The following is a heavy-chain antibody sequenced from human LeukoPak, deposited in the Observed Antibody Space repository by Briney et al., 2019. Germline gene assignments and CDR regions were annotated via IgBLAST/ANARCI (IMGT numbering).Heavy chain of an antibody. Sequence: PGGSLRLSCAASGFTFSSYAMHWVRQAPGKGLEWVAVISYDGSNKYYADSVKGRFTISRDNSKNTLYLQMNSLRAEDTAVYYCARDLRDIVVVVAATHYYYGMDVWGQGTTVTVSS. J-gene: IGHJ6*02. CDR1: GFTFSSYA. D-gene: IGHD2-15*01. CDR2: ISYDGSNK. V-gene: IGHV3-30-3*01. CDR3: ARDLRDIVVVVAATHYYYGMDV.